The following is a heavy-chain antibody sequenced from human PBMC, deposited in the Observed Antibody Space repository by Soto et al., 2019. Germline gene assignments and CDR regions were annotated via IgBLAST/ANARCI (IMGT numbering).Heavy chain of an antibody. D-gene: IGHD4-4*01. CDR1: GYTFSNFG. V-gene: IGHV1-18*01. CDR2: INPNSEKT. Sequence: ASVKLSCKASGYTFSNFGISWVRQAPGEGLEWMGWINPNSEKTKIAQRFQGRVTITRDTSASTAYMELSSLKSEDTAVYYCASSYSNYALIDYYYYGMDVWGQGTTVTVSS. CDR3: ASSYSNYALIDYYYYGMDV. J-gene: IGHJ6*02.